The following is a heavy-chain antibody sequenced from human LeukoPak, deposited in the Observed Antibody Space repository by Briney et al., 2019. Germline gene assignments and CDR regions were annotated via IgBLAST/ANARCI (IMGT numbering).Heavy chain of an antibody. Sequence: SETLSLTCAVYGGSFSGYYWSWIRQPPGKGLEWIGEINHSGSTNYNPSLKSRVTISVDTSKNQFSLKLSSVTAADTAVYCCASGGSYYIVFDYWGQGTLVTVSS. V-gene: IGHV4-34*01. D-gene: IGHD1-26*01. CDR2: INHSGST. CDR3: ASGGSYYIVFDY. J-gene: IGHJ4*02. CDR1: GGSFSGYY.